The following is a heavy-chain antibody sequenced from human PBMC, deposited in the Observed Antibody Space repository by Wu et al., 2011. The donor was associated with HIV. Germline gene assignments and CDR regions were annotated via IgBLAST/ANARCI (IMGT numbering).Heavy chain of an antibody. CDR1: GYTFTGYY. CDR3: ARDRNHYGSGTYYTRAPHYYNGMDV. J-gene: IGHJ6*02. CDR2: VNPNSGDT. V-gene: IGHV1-2*02. Sequence: GYTFTGYYLHWVRQAPGQGLEWMGWVNPNSGDTYYAQRVSGQAHHEQGHVHEKAYMELSRLRSEDTAVYFCARDRNHYGSGTYYTRAPHYYNGMDVWGQGTTVTVSS. D-gene: IGHD3-10*01.